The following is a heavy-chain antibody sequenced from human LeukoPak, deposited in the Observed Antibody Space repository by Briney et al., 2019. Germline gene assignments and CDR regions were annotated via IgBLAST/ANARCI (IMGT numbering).Heavy chain of an antibody. CDR2: IGSIVGYI. D-gene: IGHD3-9*01. CDR1: GFTFSGYS. J-gene: IGHJ6*03. CDR3: AREVPDILTGYSASLSYYYMDV. V-gene: IGHV3-21*01. Sequence: GGPWRLSCAASGFTFSGYSMNWFRQAPGKGREGVSSIGSIVGYIYYADSVKGRFTISRDNAKNSLYLQMNSLRAEDTAVYYCAREVPDILTGYSASLSYYYMDVWGKGTTVTISS.